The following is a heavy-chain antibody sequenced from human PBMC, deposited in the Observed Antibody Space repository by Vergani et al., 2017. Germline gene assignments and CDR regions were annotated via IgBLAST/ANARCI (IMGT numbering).Heavy chain of an antibody. CDR3: AKLGYGPYYYMDV. CDR1: GFTFSSYA. D-gene: IGHD5-18*01. CDR2: ISYDGSNK. Sequence: QVQLVESGGGVVQPGRSLRLSCAASGFTFSSYAMHWVRQAPGKGLEWVAVISYDGSNKYYADSVKGRFTISRDNSKNTLYLQMNSLRAEDTAVYYCAKLGYGPYYYMDVWGKGTTVTVSS. V-gene: IGHV3-30*04. J-gene: IGHJ6*03.